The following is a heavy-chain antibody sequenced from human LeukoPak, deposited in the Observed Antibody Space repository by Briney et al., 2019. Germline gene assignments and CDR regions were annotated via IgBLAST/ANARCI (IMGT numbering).Heavy chain of an antibody. CDR1: VFTFSSYG. CDR2: IWYDGSNK. D-gene: IGHD6-13*01. CDR3: ARAEYSSSWYYFDY. V-gene: IGHV3-33*01. J-gene: IGHJ4*02. Sequence: GGSLRLSCAASVFTFSSYGMHWVRQAPGKGLEWVAVIWYDGSNKYYADSVKGRFTISRDNSKNTLYLQMNSLRAEDTAVYYCARAEYSSSWYYFDYWGQGTLVTVSS.